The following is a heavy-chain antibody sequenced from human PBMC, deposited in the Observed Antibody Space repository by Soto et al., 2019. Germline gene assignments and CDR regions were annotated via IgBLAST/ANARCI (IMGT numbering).Heavy chain of an antibody. D-gene: IGHD6-13*01. J-gene: IGHJ4*02. V-gene: IGHV4-31*03. CDR1: GGSISSGGYY. CDR3: ASPFKPGIAAPWDY. Sequence: QVQLQESGPGLVKPSQTLSLTCTVSGGSISSGGYYWRWIRQHPGKGLEWFGYIYYSGSTYYNPSLKSRVTISVDTSKNQFSLKLSSVTAADTAVYYCASPFKPGIAAPWDYWGQGTLVTVSS. CDR2: IYYSGST.